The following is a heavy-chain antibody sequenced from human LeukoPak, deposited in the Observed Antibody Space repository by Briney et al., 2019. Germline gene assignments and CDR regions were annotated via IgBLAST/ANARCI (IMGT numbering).Heavy chain of an antibody. CDR1: GGSMSSYH. D-gene: IGHD2-2*01. V-gene: IGHV4-59*01. J-gene: IGHJ3*02. CDR3: ARDPGMYCSSTSCSPEEDAFDI. Sequence: SETLSLTCTVSGGSMSSYHWSWVRQAPGKGLEWIGYVYYRGSTKYNPSLKSRVTISVDTSKNQFSLKMSSVTAADTAVYYCARDPGMYCSSTSCSPEEDAFDIWGQGTMVTVSS. CDR2: VYYRGST.